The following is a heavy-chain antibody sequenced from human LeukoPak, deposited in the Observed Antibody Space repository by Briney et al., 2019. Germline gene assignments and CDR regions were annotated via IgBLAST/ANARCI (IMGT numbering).Heavy chain of an antibody. CDR2: ISAYNGNT. CDR3: AREDGELLAAFDI. D-gene: IGHD1-26*01. CDR1: GYTFTSYG. Sequence: ASVKVSCKASGYTFTSYGISGVRQAPGQGLEWMGWISAYNGNTNYAQKLQGRVPMTKDTSTSTAYMELRSLRSDDTAVYYCAREDGELLAAFDIWGQGTMVTVSS. V-gene: IGHV1-18*01. J-gene: IGHJ3*02.